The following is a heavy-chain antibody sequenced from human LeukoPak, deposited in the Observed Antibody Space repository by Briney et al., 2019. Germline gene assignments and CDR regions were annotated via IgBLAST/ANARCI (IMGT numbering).Heavy chain of an antibody. D-gene: IGHD3-22*01. CDR3: AKVSYDRPFESDY. Sequence: GGSLRLSCAASGFTFSNYALHWVRQAPGKGLEWVAVISYDDTNKYYVDSVKGRFTISRDNAKNSLYLQMNSLRAEDTALYYCAKVSYDRPFESDYWGQGTLVTVSS. CDR2: ISYDDTNK. J-gene: IGHJ4*02. V-gene: IGHV3-30*04. CDR1: GFTFSNYA.